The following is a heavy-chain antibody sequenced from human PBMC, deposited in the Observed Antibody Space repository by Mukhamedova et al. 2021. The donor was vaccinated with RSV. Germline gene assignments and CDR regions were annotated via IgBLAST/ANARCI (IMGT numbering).Heavy chain of an antibody. J-gene: IGHJ3*02. CDR3: ARGYSGSYHGPNAFDI. Sequence: KSRVTISVDTSKNQFSLKLSSVTATDTAVYYCARGYSGSYHGPNAFDIWGQGTMVTVSS. D-gene: IGHD1-26*01. V-gene: IGHV4-39*01.